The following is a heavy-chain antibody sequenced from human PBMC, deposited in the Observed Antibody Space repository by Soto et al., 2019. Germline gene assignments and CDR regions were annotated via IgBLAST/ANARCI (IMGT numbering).Heavy chain of an antibody. CDR2: IDWDNDK. J-gene: IGHJ4*02. CDR1: GFSLSTSGMC. D-gene: IGHD4-17*01. Sequence: SGPTLVNPTQTLTLTCTFSGFSLSTSGMCVSWIRQPPGKALEWLALIDWDNDKYYNTSLKTRLTISKDTSKNQVVLTLTNMDPVDTGTYYCARAYMTTVTTLDYWGQGTLVTVSS. CDR3: ARAYMTTVTTLDY. V-gene: IGHV2-70*01.